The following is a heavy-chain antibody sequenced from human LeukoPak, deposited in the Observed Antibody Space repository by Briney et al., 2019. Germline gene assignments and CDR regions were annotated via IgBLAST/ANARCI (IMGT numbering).Heavy chain of an antibody. V-gene: IGHV4-31*11. Sequence: SETLSLTCAVYGGSFSGYYWSWIRQYPGKGLEWIGYIYYGGSTYYNPSLKSRVTISIDTSKNQFSLRLTSVTAADTAVYYCARDRADTSGYSFDYWGQGTLVTVSS. CDR2: IYYGGST. CDR1: GGSFSGYY. D-gene: IGHD3-22*01. J-gene: IGHJ4*02. CDR3: ARDRADTSGYSFDY.